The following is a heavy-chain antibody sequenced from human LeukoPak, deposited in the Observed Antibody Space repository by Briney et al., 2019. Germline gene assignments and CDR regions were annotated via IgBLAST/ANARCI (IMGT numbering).Heavy chain of an antibody. Sequence: GGSLRLSCAASGFTFSSYSMNWVRQAPGKGLEWVSYISSSSSTIYYADSVKGRFTISRDNAKNSLYLQMNSLRAEDTAVYYRARDTAGGYVNYWGQGTLVTVSS. CDR1: GFTFSSYS. J-gene: IGHJ4*02. CDR2: ISSSSSTI. CDR3: ARDTAGGYVNY. D-gene: IGHD5-12*01. V-gene: IGHV3-48*01.